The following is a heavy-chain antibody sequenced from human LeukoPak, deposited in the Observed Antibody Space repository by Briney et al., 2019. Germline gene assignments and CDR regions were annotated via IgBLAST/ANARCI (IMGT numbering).Heavy chain of an antibody. V-gene: IGHV3-11*04. CDR1: GFTFSDYY. D-gene: IGHD2-2*03. CDR2: ISSSGVTI. J-gene: IGHJ6*02. CDR3: VRGGHKLDIETSPYYYGLDV. Sequence: GGSLRLSCAVSGFTFSDYYMNWIRQAPGKGLEWVSCISSSGVTIYYADSVKGRFTISRDNAKNTMYLQMNSLRAEDTAVYYCVRGGHKLDIETSPYYYGLDVWGQGTTVTVSS.